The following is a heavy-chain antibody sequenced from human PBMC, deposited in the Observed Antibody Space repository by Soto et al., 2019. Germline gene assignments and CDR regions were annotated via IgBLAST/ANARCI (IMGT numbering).Heavy chain of an antibody. CDR2: IIPIFGTA. CDR3: ATGLNSGSYQVIDY. V-gene: IGHV1-69*06. CDR1: GGTFSSYA. J-gene: IGHJ4*02. Sequence: VKVSCKASGGTFSSYAISWVRQAPGQGLEWMGGIIPIFGTANYAQKFQGRVTITADKSTSTAYMELSSLRSEDTAVYYCATGLNSGSYQVIDYWGQGTLVTVSS. D-gene: IGHD1-26*01.